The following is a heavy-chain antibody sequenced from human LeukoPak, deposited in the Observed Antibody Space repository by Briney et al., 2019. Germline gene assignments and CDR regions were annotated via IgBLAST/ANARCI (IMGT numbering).Heavy chain of an antibody. CDR3: ARAADTVATAPDY. V-gene: IGHV3-53*01. CDR2: MYNDGST. CDR1: GFTVSIKY. Sequence: PLGSLRLSCAASGFTVSIKYMSLVRQAPGMWLEWVSVMYNDGSTHYADSVKGRFTISRDNSKNTLYLQMNSLTAEDTAVYYCARAADTVATAPDYWGQGTLVTVSS. J-gene: IGHJ4*02. D-gene: IGHD5-12*01.